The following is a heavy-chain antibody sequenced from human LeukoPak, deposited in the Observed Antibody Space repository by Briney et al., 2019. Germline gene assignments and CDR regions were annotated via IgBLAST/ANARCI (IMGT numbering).Heavy chain of an antibody. CDR2: IIDSGDIT. V-gene: IGHV3-23*01. CDR1: RFTPCSYA. J-gene: IGHJ6*03. CDR3: AKLGGQEVYNYYVGV. D-gene: IGHD3-16*01. Sequence: VGSLRLSCAASRFTPCSYAMRWVRQAPGEGLGRCSGIIDSGDITYYANSVKGRFTISRDNSKNTLYLQMNSLRAEDTAVYYCAKLGGQEVYNYYVGVWGKGTTVAVS.